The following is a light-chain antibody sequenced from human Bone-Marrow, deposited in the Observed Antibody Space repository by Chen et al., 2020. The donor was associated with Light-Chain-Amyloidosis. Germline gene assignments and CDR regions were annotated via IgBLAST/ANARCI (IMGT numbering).Light chain of an antibody. CDR1: SSDVGGYNY. CDR2: DVS. J-gene: IGLJ1*01. V-gene: IGLV2-11*01. CDR3: SSYAGSHIYV. Sequence: PRTQPRPVSGPPGQSVPIPCTGGSSDVGGYNYVSWYQQYAGKAPKVMIYDVSQRPSGVPDRFSGSKFGNTASLTISGLQTEDEADYYCSSYAGSHIYVFGTGTKVIV.